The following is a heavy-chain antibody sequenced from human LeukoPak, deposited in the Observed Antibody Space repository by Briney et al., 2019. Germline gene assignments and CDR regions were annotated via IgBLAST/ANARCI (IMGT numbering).Heavy chain of an antibody. CDR3: AKGAWYSSGWFNY. CDR2: LSGSGGST. J-gene: IGHJ4*02. Sequence: GGTLRLSCAASGFTFSSFAMSWVRQAPGKGLEWVSALSGSGGSTYDADSVKGRFTISRDNSKNTLYLQMNSLRAEDTAVYYCAKGAWYSSGWFNYWGQGILVTVSS. D-gene: IGHD6-19*01. V-gene: IGHV3-23*01. CDR1: GFTFSSFA.